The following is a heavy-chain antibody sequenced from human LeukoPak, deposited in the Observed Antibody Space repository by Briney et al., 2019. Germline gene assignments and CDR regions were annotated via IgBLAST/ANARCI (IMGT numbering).Heavy chain of an antibody. D-gene: IGHD2-8*01. CDR3: TTPSQYGVYAFDI. V-gene: IGHV3-15*01. Sequence: PGGSLRLSCAASGFTFSNAWMSWVRQAPGKGLEWVGRIKSKTDGGTTDYAAPVKGRVTISRDDSKNTLYLQMNSLKTEDTAVYYCTTPSQYGVYAFDIWGQGTMVTVSS. CDR1: GFTFSNAW. CDR2: IKSKTDGGTT. J-gene: IGHJ3*02.